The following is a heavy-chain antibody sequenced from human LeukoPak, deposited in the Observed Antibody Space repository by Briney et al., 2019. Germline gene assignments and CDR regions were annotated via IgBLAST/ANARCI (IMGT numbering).Heavy chain of an antibody. J-gene: IGHJ4*02. V-gene: IGHV4-59*11. CDR2: IYYSGST. CDR3: ARESTDHYDSSGYYPLGY. Sequence: SETLSLTCTVSGGSISSHYWSWIRQPPGKGLEWIGYIYYSGSTNYNPSLKSRVTISVDTSKNQFSLKLSSVTAADTAVYYCARESTDHYDSSGYYPLGYRGQGTLVTVSS. D-gene: IGHD3-22*01. CDR1: GGSISSHY.